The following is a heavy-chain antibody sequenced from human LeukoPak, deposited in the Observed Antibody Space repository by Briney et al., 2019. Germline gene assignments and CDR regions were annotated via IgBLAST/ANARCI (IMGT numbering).Heavy chain of an antibody. CDR3: AKDTPSDYVWGSYRFRNDY. Sequence: GGSLRLSCAASGFTFSSYAVSWVRQAPGKGLEWVSAISGSGGSTYYADSVKGRFTISRDNSKNMLYLQMNSLRAEDTAVYYCAKDTPSDYVWGSYRFRNDYWGQGTLVTVSS. CDR2: ISGSGGST. J-gene: IGHJ4*02. V-gene: IGHV3-23*01. CDR1: GFTFSSYA. D-gene: IGHD3-16*02.